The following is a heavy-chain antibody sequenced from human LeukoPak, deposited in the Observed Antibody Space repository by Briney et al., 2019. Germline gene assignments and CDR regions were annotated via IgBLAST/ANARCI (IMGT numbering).Heavy chain of an antibody. J-gene: IGHJ4*02. V-gene: IGHV4-31*03. Sequence: SETLSLTCTVSGGSISSGGYYWSWIRQHPGKGLEWIGYIYYSGSTYYNPSLKSRVTISVDTSKNQFSLKLSSVTAADTAVYYCARELVGAISFDYWGPGTLVTVSS. CDR3: ARELVGAISFDY. CDR1: GGSISSGGYY. CDR2: IYYSGST. D-gene: IGHD1-26*01.